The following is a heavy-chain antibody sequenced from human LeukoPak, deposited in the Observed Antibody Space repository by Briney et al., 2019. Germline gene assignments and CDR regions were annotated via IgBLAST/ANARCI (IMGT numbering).Heavy chain of an antibody. CDR3: ARSGDMGLVMIRHFDL. Sequence: PGGSLRLSCAASGFTFRSYGMHWVRQVPGKGLEWVAVLSYDGTNKHYADSVKGRFTISRDNSKNTLYLQMNSLRVEDTAVYYCARSGDMGLVMIRHFDLWGRGTLVTVSS. V-gene: IGHV3-30*03. D-gene: IGHD3-9*01. J-gene: IGHJ2*01. CDR2: LSYDGTNK. CDR1: GFTFRSYG.